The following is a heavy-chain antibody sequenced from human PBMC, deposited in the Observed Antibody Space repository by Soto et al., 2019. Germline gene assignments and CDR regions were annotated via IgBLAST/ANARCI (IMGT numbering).Heavy chain of an antibody. V-gene: IGHV4-31*03. Sequence: SETLSLTCTVSGGSISGGGYYWSWIRQHPGKGLEWIGYIYYSGSTYYNPSLQIRVTISVDTSKNQFSLKLSSVTAADTAVYYCARDLISGGSVPAAMGYVSGHWFDPWGQGTLVTVSS. CDR3: ARDLISGGSVPAAMGYVSGHWFDP. J-gene: IGHJ5*02. CDR1: GGSISGGGYY. CDR2: IYYSGST. D-gene: IGHD2-2*01.